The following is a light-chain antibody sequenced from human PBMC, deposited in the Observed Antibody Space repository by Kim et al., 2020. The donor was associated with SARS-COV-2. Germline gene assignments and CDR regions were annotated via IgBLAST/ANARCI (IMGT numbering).Light chain of an antibody. Sequence: GQRVTISCSGSSSNIGSNTVNWYQQLPGTAPKLLIYSNKQRPSGVPDRFSGSKSGTSASLAISGLQSEDEADYYCAAWDDSLNGWVFGGWTQLTVL. CDR2: SNK. V-gene: IGLV1-44*01. CDR1: SSNIGSNT. J-gene: IGLJ3*02. CDR3: AAWDDSLNGWV.